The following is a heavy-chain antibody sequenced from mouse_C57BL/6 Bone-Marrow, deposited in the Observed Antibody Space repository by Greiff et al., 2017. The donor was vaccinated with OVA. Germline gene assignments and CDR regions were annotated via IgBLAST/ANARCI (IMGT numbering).Heavy chain of an antibody. CDR1: GYTFTSYW. Sequence: VQLQQSGAELVKPGASVKLSCKASGYTFTSYWMHWVKQRPGRGLEWIGRIDPNSGGTKYNEKFKSKATLTVDKPSSTAYMQLSSLTSEDSAVYYCAREGEITTVVATRGFAYWGQGTLVTVSA. V-gene: IGHV1-72*01. D-gene: IGHD1-1*01. CDR2: IDPNSGGT. J-gene: IGHJ3*01. CDR3: AREGEITTVVATRGFAY.